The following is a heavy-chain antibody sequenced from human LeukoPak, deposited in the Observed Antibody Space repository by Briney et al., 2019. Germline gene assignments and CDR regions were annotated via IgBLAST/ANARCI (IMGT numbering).Heavy chain of an antibody. CDR3: ARDSGSYYFDY. CDR1: GFTFSSYW. CDR2: IKLDGSEK. D-gene: IGHD1-26*01. Sequence: GGSLRLSCAASGFTFSSYWMTWVRQAPGKGLEWVANIKLDGSEKYYVDSVKGRFTIPRDNAKNSLYLQMNSLRAEDTAVYYCARDSGSYYFDYWGQGTLVTVSS. J-gene: IGHJ4*02. V-gene: IGHV3-7*03.